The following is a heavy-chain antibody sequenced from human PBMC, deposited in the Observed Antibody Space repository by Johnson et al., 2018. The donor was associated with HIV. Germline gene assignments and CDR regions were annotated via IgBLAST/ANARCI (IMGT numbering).Heavy chain of an antibody. CDR1: GFTFSSYA. V-gene: IGHV3-30*04. J-gene: IGHJ3*02. CDR2: ISYDGSNK. Sequence: VQLVESGGGVVQPGRSLRLSCAASGFTFSSYAMHWVRQAPGKGLEWVAVISYDGSNKYYADYVKGRFTISRDNSKNTLYLQMNSLRAEDTAVYYCARGGYYYDSSGQDAFDIWGQGTMVTVSS. D-gene: IGHD3-22*01. CDR3: ARGGYYYDSSGQDAFDI.